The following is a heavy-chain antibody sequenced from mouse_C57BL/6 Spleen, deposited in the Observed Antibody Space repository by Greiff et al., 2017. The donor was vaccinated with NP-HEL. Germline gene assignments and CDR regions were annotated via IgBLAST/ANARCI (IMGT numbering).Heavy chain of an antibody. D-gene: IGHD3-3*01. CDR2: IDPSDSYT. J-gene: IGHJ3*01. V-gene: IGHV1-59*01. CDR3: ARDQGSYAEAWFAY. Sequence: QVQLQQSGAELVRPGTSVKLSCKASGYTFTSYWMHWVKQRPGQGLEWIGVIDPSDSYTNYNQKFKGKATLTVDTSSSTAYMQLSSLTSEDSAVYYCARDQGSYAEAWFAYWGQGTLVTVSA. CDR1: GYTFTSYW.